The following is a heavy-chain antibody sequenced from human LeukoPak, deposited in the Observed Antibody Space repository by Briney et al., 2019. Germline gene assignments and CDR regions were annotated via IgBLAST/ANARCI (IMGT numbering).Heavy chain of an antibody. Sequence: GGSLRLSCAASGFTFSSYSMNWVRQAPGKGLEWVSYISSSSSTIYYADSVKGRFTNSRDNAKNSLYLQMNSLRAEDKAVYYCARASQDTAMAFDYWGQGTLVTVSS. CDR3: ARASQDTAMAFDY. J-gene: IGHJ4*02. CDR2: ISSSSSTI. CDR1: GFTFSSYS. V-gene: IGHV3-48*01. D-gene: IGHD5-18*01.